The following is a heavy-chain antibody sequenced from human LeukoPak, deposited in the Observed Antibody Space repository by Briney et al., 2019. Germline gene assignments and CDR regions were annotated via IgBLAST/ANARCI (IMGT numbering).Heavy chain of an antibody. Sequence: GGSLRLSCAASGFTFISYSMNWVRQAPGKGLEWVSYISSSSSTIYYADSVKGRFTIYRDNAKNSLYLQMNSLRAEDTAVYYCASGASGYYMEVWCKGTTVTATS. V-gene: IGHV3-48*01. D-gene: IGHD1-26*01. CDR2: ISSSSSTI. CDR1: GFTFISYS. CDR3: ASGASGYYMEV. J-gene: IGHJ6*03.